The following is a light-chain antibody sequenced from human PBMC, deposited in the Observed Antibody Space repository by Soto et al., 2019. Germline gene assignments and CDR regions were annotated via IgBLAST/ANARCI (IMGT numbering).Light chain of an antibody. J-gene: IGLJ2*01. CDR1: SNDVGNYDY. V-gene: IGLV2-14*01. CDR3: SSYTSSSTLE. Sequence: QSALTQPASVSGSPGQSITISCTGTSNDVGNYDYVSWFQQHPGKAPKLIIYEVSNRPSGVSNRLSGSKSGNTASLTISGLQAQDEADYFCSSYTSSSTLEFGGGTKVTVL. CDR2: EVS.